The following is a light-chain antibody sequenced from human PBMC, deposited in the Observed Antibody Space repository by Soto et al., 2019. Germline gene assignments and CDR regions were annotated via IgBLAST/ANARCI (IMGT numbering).Light chain of an antibody. V-gene: IGKV3-15*01. CDR3: HQDNTWPLA. Sequence: EIVMTQSPATLSVSPGEGAALSCRASQSVGSELAWYRQTPGQYPSLLIYDTSTRATGVPPTFSGSGSGTEFTLTITSLQSEDFAVYYCHQDNTWPLAFGQGTRVEI. CDR1: QSVGSE. J-gene: IGKJ5*01. CDR2: DTS.